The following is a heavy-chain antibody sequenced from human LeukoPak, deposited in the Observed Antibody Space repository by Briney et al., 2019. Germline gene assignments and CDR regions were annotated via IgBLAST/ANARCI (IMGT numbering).Heavy chain of an antibody. CDR1: GFTFTTSA. CDR3: AAVPNANAWYWDDAFDI. J-gene: IGHJ3*02. CDR2: IVVGGGNT. V-gene: IGHV1-58*01. Sequence: TSVKVSCKASGFTFTTSAVQWVRQARGQRLEWIGRIVVGGGNTDHAQKFQGRLTITRDISTSTAYMELSSLTSDDTAVYYCAAVPNANAWYWDDAFDIWGQGTMVTVSS. D-gene: IGHD2-8*02.